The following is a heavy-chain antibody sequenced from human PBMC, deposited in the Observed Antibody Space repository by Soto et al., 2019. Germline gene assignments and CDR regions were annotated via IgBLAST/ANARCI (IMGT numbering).Heavy chain of an antibody. D-gene: IGHD6-13*01. CDR3: ASLEQQQLVHRFDY. CDR2: ISSSSSTI. Sequence: GGSLRLSCAASGFTFSSYSMNWVRQAPGKGLEWVSYISSSSSTIYYADSVKGRFTISRDNAKNSLYLQMNSLRAEDTAVYYCASLEQQQLVHRFDYWGQGTLVTVSS. V-gene: IGHV3-48*01. CDR1: GFTFSSYS. J-gene: IGHJ4*02.